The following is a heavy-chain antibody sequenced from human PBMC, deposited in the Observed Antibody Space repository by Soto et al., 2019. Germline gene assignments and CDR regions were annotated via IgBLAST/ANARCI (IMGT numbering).Heavy chain of an antibody. D-gene: IGHD3-22*01. Sequence: ASVKVSCKASGYTFTSYGISWVRQAPGQGLEWMGWISAYNGNTNYAQKLQGRVTMTTDTSTSTAYMELRSLRSDDTAVYYCARDYRDVYYDSSPFDYWGQGTLVTVSS. CDR2: ISAYNGNT. J-gene: IGHJ4*02. V-gene: IGHV1-18*04. CDR1: GYTFTSYG. CDR3: ARDYRDVYYDSSPFDY.